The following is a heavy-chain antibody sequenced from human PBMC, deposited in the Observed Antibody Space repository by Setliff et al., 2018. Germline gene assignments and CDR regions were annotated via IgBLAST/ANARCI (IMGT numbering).Heavy chain of an antibody. CDR2: IKEDGSEK. CDR1: GFTFSRYW. Sequence: GGSLSLSCVTSGFTFSRYWMSWVRQAPGKGLEWVANIKEDGSEKYYVDSVKGRFTISRDNAQNTLLLQMNSLRAEDTAMYYCATDSWGLDYWGQGTLVTVSS. D-gene: IGHD3-16*01. CDR3: ATDSWGLDY. V-gene: IGHV3-7*01. J-gene: IGHJ4*02.